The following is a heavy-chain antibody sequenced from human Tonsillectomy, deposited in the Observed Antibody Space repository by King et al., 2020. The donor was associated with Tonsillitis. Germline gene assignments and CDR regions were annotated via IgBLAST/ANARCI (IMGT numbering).Heavy chain of an antibody. CDR3: ARVLVGAYSYGFRSWYFDL. D-gene: IGHD5-18*01. CDR1: ARSFSDYY. J-gene: IGHJ2*01. Sequence: VQLQQWGAGLLKPSETLSLTCAVHARSFSDYYWSWIRQPPGKGLEWIGEVNHSGSTNYNPSLKSRVTISVDTPKNQFSLNLSSVTAADTAVYYCARVLVGAYSYGFRSWYFDLWGRGTLVTVSS. V-gene: IGHV4-34*01. CDR2: VNHSGST.